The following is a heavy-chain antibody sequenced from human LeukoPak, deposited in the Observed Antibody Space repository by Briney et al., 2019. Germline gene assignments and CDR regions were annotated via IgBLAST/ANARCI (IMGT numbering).Heavy chain of an antibody. CDR2: ISGSGGST. D-gene: IGHD3-10*01. Sequence: GGSLRLSCAASGFIFSSYGMSWVRQAPGKGLEWVSAISGSGGSTYYADSVKGRFTISRDISKNTLHLQMNSLRAEDTAVYYCARDREEGYFDYWGQGTLVTVSS. J-gene: IGHJ4*02. CDR1: GFIFSSYG. V-gene: IGHV3-23*01. CDR3: ARDREEGYFDY.